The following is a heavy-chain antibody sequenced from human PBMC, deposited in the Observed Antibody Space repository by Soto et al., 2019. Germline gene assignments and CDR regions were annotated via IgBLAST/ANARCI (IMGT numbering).Heavy chain of an antibody. CDR3: TTGAAAAGSDY. D-gene: IGHD6-13*01. J-gene: IGHJ4*02. V-gene: IGHV3-15*01. CDR1: GFTFSNAW. Sequence: PVGSLRLSCAASGFTFSNAWMSWVRQAPGKGLEWVGRIKSKTDGGTTDYAAPVKGRFTISRDDSKNTLYLQMNSLKTEDTAVYYCTTGAAAAGSDYWGQGTLVTVSS. CDR2: IKSKTDGGTT.